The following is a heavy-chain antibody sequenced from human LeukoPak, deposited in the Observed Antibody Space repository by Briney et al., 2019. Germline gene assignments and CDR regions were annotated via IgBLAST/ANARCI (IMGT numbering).Heavy chain of an antibody. CDR3: ATWAFYHNLDV. D-gene: IGHD2/OR15-2a*01. Sequence: GGALRLSCAASGFTIGPYAMYWVRQGPGRGLEWVSVIKADGSGTFYADSVRGRFTTSRDNSKNSLYLQMNSLTSEDTALYYCATWAFYHNLDVWGQGTAVIVSS. V-gene: IGHV3-43*02. CDR1: GFTIGPYA. J-gene: IGHJ6*02. CDR2: IKADGSGT.